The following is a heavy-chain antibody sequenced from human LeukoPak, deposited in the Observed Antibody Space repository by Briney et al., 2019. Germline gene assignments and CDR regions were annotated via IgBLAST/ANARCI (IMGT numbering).Heavy chain of an antibody. CDR3: ARGAVAGINKDYFDY. J-gene: IGHJ4*02. CDR2: INPSGGST. D-gene: IGHD6-19*01. Sequence: ASVKVSCKASGHTFTSYYMHWVRQAPGQGLEWMGIINPSGGSTSYAQKFQGRVTMTRDTSTSTVYMELSSLRSEDTAVYYCARGAVAGINKDYFDYWGQGTLVTVSS. V-gene: IGHV1-46*01. CDR1: GHTFTSYY.